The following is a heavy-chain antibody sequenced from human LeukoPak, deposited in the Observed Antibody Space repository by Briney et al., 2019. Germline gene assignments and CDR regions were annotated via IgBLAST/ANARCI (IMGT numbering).Heavy chain of an antibody. Sequence: GGSLRLSCAASGFTFSSYSMNWVRQAPGKGLEWVSSISSSSYIYYADSVKGRFTISRDNAKNSLYLQMNSLRAEDTAVYYCARDLPPTSYYYDSSGPDYWGQGTLVTVSS. D-gene: IGHD3-22*01. J-gene: IGHJ4*02. CDR1: GFTFSSYS. CDR2: ISSSSYI. V-gene: IGHV3-21*01. CDR3: ARDLPPTSYYYDSSGPDY.